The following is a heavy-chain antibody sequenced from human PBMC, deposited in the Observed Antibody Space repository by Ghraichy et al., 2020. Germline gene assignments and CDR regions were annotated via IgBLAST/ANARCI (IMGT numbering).Heavy chain of an antibody. CDR3: ATGLTVTGTTSFYYYYMDV. CDR2: FDPEDAET. V-gene: IGHV1-24*01. CDR1: GYTLIDLS. J-gene: IGHJ6*03. Sequence: ASVKVSCKVSGYTLIDLSIHWVRQAPGKGLEWMGGFDPEDAETIYAQKFQGRVTLTEDTSTDTAYMELRSLRSEDTAVYYCATGLTVTGTTSFYYYYMDVWGKGTTVTVSS. D-gene: IGHD6-19*01.